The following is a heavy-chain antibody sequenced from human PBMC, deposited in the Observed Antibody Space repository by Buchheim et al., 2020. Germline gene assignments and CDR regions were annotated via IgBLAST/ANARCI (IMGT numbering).Heavy chain of an antibody. V-gene: IGHV3-13*05. J-gene: IGHJ4*02. CDR1: GFTFSRHD. CDR3: ARGVDTYGQYYFDY. CDR2: IGTAGDP. Sequence: EVQLVESGGGLAQPGGSLRLSCAASGFTFSRHDMHWVRQATGKGLEWVSTIGTAGDPYYPVSVKGRFTISREDAKNSPHLQMNSLRAGDTAVYYCARGVDTYGQYYFDYWGQGIL. D-gene: IGHD2-8*01.